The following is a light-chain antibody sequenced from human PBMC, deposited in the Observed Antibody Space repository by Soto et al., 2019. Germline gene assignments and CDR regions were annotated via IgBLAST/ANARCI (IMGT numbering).Light chain of an antibody. CDR2: GNN. CDR1: NTNIGSNA. Sequence: QSVLTQPPSASGTPGQRVSISCSGSNTNIGSNAVNWYQQVPGRAPKLLVYGNNQRPSGVPDRLSGSKSGTSASLAISGLQSEDEADYYCAAWDDRLKAVVFGGGTKVTVL. J-gene: IGLJ3*02. V-gene: IGLV1-44*01. CDR3: AAWDDRLKAVV.